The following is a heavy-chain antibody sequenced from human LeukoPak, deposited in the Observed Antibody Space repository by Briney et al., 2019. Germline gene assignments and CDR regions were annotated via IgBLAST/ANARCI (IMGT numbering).Heavy chain of an antibody. CDR3: AKGSNWNLPYYFDY. J-gene: IGHJ4*02. CDR2: IKQDGSEK. Sequence: GGSLRLSCAASGFTFSSYWMSWVRQAPGKGLEWVANIKQDGSEKYYVDSVKGRFTISRDNAKNSLYLQMNCLRAEDTAVYYCAKGSNWNLPYYFDYWGQGTLVTVSS. CDR1: GFTFSSYW. V-gene: IGHV3-7*01. D-gene: IGHD1-20*01.